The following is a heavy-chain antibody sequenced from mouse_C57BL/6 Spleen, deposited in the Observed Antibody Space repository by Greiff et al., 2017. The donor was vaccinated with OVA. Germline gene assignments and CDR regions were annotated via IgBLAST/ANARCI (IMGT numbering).Heavy chain of an antibody. V-gene: IGHV1-52*01. CDR3: ARGANYYGSSYEYDY. D-gene: IGHD1-1*01. CDR2: IDPSDSET. J-gene: IGHJ2*01. Sequence: QVQLQQPGAELVRPGSSVKLSCKASGYTFTSYWMHWVKQRPIQGLEWIGNIDPSDSETHYNQKFKDKATLTVDKSSSTAYMQLSSLTSEDSAVYYGARGANYYGSSYEYDYWGQGTTLTVSS. CDR1: GYTFTSYW.